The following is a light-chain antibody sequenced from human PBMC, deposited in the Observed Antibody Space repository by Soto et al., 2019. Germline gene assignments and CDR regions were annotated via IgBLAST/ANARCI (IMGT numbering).Light chain of an antibody. CDR2: DVS. V-gene: IGLV2-11*01. Sequence: QSALTQPRSVSGSPGQSVTISCTGTSSDVGGYNYVSWYQQHPGKAPKLMIYDVSKRPAGVPDRFCGSKSGNTASLAISGFQAEDEADYYCGSYAGSCTQVVFGGGTKLTVL. J-gene: IGLJ2*01. CDR1: SSDVGGYNY. CDR3: GSYAGSCTQVV.